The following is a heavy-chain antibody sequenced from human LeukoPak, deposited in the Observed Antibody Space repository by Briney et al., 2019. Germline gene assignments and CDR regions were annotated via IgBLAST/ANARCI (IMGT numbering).Heavy chain of an antibody. CDR2: IYYSGST. Sequence: SETLSLTCTVSGGSINSGGYYWSWIRQHPGKGLEWIGYIYYSGSTYYNPSLKSRVTISVDTSKNQFSLKLSSVTAADTAVYYCARDRIAAAGVPNYYYYYGMDVWGQGTTVTVSS. CDR3: ARDRIAAAGVPNYYYYYGMDV. V-gene: IGHV4-31*03. D-gene: IGHD6-13*01. J-gene: IGHJ6*02. CDR1: GGSINSGGYY.